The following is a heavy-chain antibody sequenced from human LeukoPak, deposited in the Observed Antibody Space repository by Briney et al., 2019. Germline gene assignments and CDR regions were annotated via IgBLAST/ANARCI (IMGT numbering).Heavy chain of an antibody. CDR2: ISGSGGST. D-gene: IGHD3-22*01. Sequence: GGSLRLSCAASGFTFSSYAMSWVRQAPGKGLEWVSAISGSGGSTYYADSVKGRFTISSDNSKNTLYLQMNSLRAEDTAVYYCAKDLTDSSGYYFLRPNDYFDYWGQGTLVTVSS. CDR1: GFTFSSYA. V-gene: IGHV3-23*01. J-gene: IGHJ4*02. CDR3: AKDLTDSSGYYFLRPNDYFDY.